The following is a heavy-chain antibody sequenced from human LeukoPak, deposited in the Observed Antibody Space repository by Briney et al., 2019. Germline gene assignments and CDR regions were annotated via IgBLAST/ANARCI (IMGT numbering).Heavy chain of an antibody. CDR1: GFTFSNAW. J-gene: IGHJ4*02. V-gene: IGHV3-33*08. D-gene: IGHD6-19*01. CDR2: IWYDGSNK. CDR3: ARGAFVAVAGPYFDY. Sequence: GGSLRLSCAASGFTFSNAWMSWVRQAPGKGLEWVAVIWYDGSNKYYADSVKGRFTISRDNSKNTLYLQMNSLRAEDTAVYYCARGAFVAVAGPYFDYWGQGTLVTVSS.